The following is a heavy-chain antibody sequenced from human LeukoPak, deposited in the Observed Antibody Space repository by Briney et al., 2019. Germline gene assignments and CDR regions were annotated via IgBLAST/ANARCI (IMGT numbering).Heavy chain of an antibody. CDR2: IWYDGSNK. CDR1: GFTFSSYG. Sequence: GRSLRLSCAASGFTFSSYGMHWVRQAPGKGLEWVAVIWYDGSNKYYADSAKGRFTISRDNSKNTLYLQMNSLRAEDTAVYYCAKDSLDSSGRYYFDYWGQGTLVTVSS. J-gene: IGHJ4*02. D-gene: IGHD6-19*01. CDR3: AKDSLDSSGRYYFDY. V-gene: IGHV3-33*06.